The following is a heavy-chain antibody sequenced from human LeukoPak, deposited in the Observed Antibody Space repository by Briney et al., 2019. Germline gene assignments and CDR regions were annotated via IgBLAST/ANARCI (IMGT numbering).Heavy chain of an antibody. CDR2: IYYSGST. D-gene: IGHD2-2*01. V-gene: IGHV4-39*01. CDR3: ARLPADHYDY. Sequence: SETLSLTCTVSGGSLSSSSYYWGWIRQPPGKGLEWIGSIYYSGSTYYNPSLKSRVTISVDTSKHQFSLKLSSVTAADTAVYYCARLPADHYDYWGQGTLVTVSS. CDR1: GGSLSSSSYY. J-gene: IGHJ4*02.